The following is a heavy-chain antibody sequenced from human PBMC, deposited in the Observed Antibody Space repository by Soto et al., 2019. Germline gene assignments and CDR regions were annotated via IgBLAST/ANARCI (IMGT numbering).Heavy chain of an antibody. CDR3: AKDPRSGWYNLGWFDS. V-gene: IGHV3-64*01. CDR1: GFTFSSYA. Sequence: GGSLRLSCAASGFTFSSYAMHWVRQAPGKGLDYVSAISSNGGSTYYANSVKGRFTISRDSSKNTVYLQMNSLRVDDTATYYCAKDPRSGWYNLGWFDSWGRGTLVTVSS. J-gene: IGHJ5*01. D-gene: IGHD6-19*01. CDR2: ISSNGGST.